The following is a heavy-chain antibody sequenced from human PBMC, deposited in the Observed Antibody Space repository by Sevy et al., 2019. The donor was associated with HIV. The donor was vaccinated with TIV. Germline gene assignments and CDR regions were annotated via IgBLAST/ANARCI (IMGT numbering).Heavy chain of an antibody. CDR2: IKSKTDGGTT. V-gene: IGHV3-15*01. D-gene: IGHD3-10*01. CDR1: GFTFSNAW. J-gene: IGHJ6*02. Sequence: GGSLRLSCAASGFTFSNAWMSWVRQAPGKGLEWVGRIKSKTDGGTTDYAAPVKGRFTNSRDDSKNTLYLQMNSLKTGDTAVYYCTTPPMVREKGRSQENYYYYYGMDVWGQGTTVTVSS. CDR3: TTPPMVREKGRSQENYYYYYGMDV.